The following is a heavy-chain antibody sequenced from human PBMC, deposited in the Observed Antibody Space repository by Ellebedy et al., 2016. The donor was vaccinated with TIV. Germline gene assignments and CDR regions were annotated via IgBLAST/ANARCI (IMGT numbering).Heavy chain of an antibody. CDR1: GGTFSSYA. Sequence: ASVKVSCKASGGTFSSYAISWVRQAPGQGLEWMGRIIPILGIANYAQKLQGRVTMTTDTSTSTAYMELRSLRSDDTAVYYCARYGLFGAFFATDNAFDIWGQGTMVTVSS. V-gene: IGHV1-69*04. D-gene: IGHD3-10*01. CDR2: IIPILGIA. CDR3: ARYGLFGAFFATDNAFDI. J-gene: IGHJ3*02.